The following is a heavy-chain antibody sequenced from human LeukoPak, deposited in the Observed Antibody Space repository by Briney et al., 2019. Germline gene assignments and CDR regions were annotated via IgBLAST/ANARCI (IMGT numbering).Heavy chain of an antibody. Sequence: EASVKVSCKASGYTFTGYYMHWVRQAPGQGLEWMGWINPNSGGTNYAQKFQGRVTMTRDTSISTAYMELSRLRSDDTAVYYCARSFLPYYYYMDLWGKGTTVTVSS. CDR3: ARSFLPYYYYMDL. CDR2: INPNSGGT. V-gene: IGHV1-2*02. CDR1: GYTFTGYY. J-gene: IGHJ6*03.